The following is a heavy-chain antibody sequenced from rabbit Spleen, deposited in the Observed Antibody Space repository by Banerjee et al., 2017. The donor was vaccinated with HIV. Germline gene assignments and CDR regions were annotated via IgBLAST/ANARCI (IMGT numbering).Heavy chain of an antibody. CDR2: IDTGSSGFT. CDR3: ARDTGSSFSSYGMDL. D-gene: IGHD8-1*01. CDR1: GFTFSSDYN. Sequence: QSLVESGGGLVQPEGSLTLSCPASGFTFSSDYNMCWVRQGPGKGLEWIACIDTGSSGFTYFASWAKGRFTISKTSSTTVTLQMTSLTAADTATYFCARDTGSSFSSYGMDLWGQGTLVTVS. J-gene: IGHJ6*01. V-gene: IGHV1S40*01.